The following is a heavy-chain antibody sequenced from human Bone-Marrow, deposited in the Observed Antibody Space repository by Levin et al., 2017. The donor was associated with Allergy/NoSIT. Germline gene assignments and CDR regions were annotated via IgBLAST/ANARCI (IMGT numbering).Heavy chain of an antibody. V-gene: IGHV3-21*05. D-gene: IGHD1-26*01. Sequence: GASVKVSCATSGFTFSAFHMNWVRQAPGKGLEWISYISSSSDHIYYADSVKGRITTSRDNSKDSLYLQMDSLSAEDTAVYYCATDSGRGAYSDYWGQGTLVTVSS. CDR2: ISSSSDHI. CDR1: GFTFSAFH. J-gene: IGHJ4*02. CDR3: ATDSGRGAYSDY.